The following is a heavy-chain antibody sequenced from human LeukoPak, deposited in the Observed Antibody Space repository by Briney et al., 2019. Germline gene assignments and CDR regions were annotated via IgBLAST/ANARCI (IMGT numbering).Heavy chain of an antibody. V-gene: IGHV1-69*13. D-gene: IGHD2-15*01. CDR1: GYTFTSYG. CDR3: AREIVAESVVGV. Sequence: SVKVSCKASGYTFTSYGISWVRQAPGQGLEWMGGIIPIFGTANYAQKFQGRVTITADESTNTAYMELSSLRSEDTAVYYCAREIVAESVVGVWGQGTLVTVSS. CDR2: IIPIFGTA. J-gene: IGHJ4*02.